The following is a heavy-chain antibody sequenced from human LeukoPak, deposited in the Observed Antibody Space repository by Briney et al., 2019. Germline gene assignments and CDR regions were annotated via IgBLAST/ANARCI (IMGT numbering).Heavy chain of an antibody. CDR2: IWYDGSNK. Sequence: GGSLRLSCAASGFTFSSYGMHWVRQAPGKGLEWVAVIWYDGSNKYYADSVKGRFTISRDNSKNTLYLQMNSLRAEDTAVYYCARDPDSYGIDYWGQGTLVTVSS. CDR1: GFTFSSYG. CDR3: ARDPDSYGIDY. V-gene: IGHV3-33*01. J-gene: IGHJ4*02. D-gene: IGHD5-18*01.